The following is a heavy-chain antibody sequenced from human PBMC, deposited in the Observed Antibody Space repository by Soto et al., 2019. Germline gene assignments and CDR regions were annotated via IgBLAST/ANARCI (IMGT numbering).Heavy chain of an antibody. D-gene: IGHD2-2*01. V-gene: IGHV1-69*04. J-gene: IGHJ6*03. Sequence: SVKVSCKASGGTFSSYTISWVRQAPGQGLEWMGRIIPILGIANYAQKFQGRVTITADKSTSTAYMELSSLRSEDTAVYYCATERSIVVPAASPMDVWGKGTTVTVSS. CDR1: GGTFSSYT. CDR2: IIPILGIA. CDR3: ATERSIVVPAASPMDV.